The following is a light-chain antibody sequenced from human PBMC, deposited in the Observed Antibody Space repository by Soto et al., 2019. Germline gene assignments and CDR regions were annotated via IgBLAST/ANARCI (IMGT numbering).Light chain of an antibody. CDR3: LQSFSTPPK. Sequence: DIQMTQSPSSLSASVGDRVTITCRASQSISTYLNWYQQKPGKAPKLLIYGASTLQSGVPSRFSGSRSGTDFPLTISSPIPEDFAHYYWLQSFSTPPKFGQGTTV. CDR2: GAS. CDR1: QSISTY. V-gene: IGKV1-39*01. J-gene: IGKJ1*01.